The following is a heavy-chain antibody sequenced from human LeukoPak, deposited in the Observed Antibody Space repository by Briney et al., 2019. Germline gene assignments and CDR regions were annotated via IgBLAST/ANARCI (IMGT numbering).Heavy chain of an antibody. Sequence: SVKVSRKASGGTFSSYAISWVRQAPGQGLEWMGRIIPILGIANYAQKFQGRVTITADKSTSTAYMELSSLRSEDTAVYYCARVLGYSYGPFDYWGQGTLVTVSS. CDR2: IIPILGIA. D-gene: IGHD5-18*01. V-gene: IGHV1-69*04. CDR3: ARVLGYSYGPFDY. J-gene: IGHJ4*02. CDR1: GGTFSSYA.